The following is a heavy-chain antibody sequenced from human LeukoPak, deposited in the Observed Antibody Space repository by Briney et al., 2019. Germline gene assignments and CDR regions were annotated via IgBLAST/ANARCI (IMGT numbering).Heavy chain of an antibody. Sequence: GSLRLSCAASGFTFSNHWMHWVRQAPGKGLVWVSRINSDMSSTNYADSVKGRFTISRDNAKNTLYLQMNSLRAEDTAVYYCARDTSGYDPFWGQGTLVTVSS. CDR1: GFTFSNHW. V-gene: IGHV3-74*01. CDR2: INSDMSST. J-gene: IGHJ4*02. D-gene: IGHD5-12*01. CDR3: ARDTSGYDPF.